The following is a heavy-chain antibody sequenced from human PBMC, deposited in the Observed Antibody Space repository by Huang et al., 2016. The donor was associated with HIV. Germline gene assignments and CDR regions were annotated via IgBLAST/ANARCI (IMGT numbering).Heavy chain of an antibody. Sequence: EVQLLESGGGLVQSGGSLRLSCAASGFTFNSYAMSWVRQAPGKGLEWVSTISGSGLTTYYADSVKGRFTISRDNSKNTLYLQINSLRAEDTAVYYCAKDSDYNWHHCDYWGQGNLVSVSS. J-gene: IGHJ4*02. CDR2: ISGSGLTT. CDR3: AKDSDYNWHHCDY. CDR1: GFTFNSYA. D-gene: IGHD1-1*01. V-gene: IGHV3-23*01.